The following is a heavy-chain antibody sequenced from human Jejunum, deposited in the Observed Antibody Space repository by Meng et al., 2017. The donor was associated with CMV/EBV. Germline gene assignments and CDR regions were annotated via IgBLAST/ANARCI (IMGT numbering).Heavy chain of an antibody. CDR1: GYSFTGYY. CDR2: NNPRSGGT. V-gene: IGHV1-2*02. D-gene: IGHD2-21*01. Sequence: SGYSFTGYYIHWVRQAPGQGLEWMGWNNPRSGGTNYAQKFQGRVIMTTDTSINTAYMELTSLKSDDTAIYYCAREGCGGECYGWFDPWAREPWSPSPQ. CDR3: AREGCGGECYGWFDP. J-gene: IGHJ5*02.